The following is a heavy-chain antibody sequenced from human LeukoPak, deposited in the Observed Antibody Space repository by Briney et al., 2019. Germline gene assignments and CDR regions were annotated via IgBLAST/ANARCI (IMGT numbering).Heavy chain of an antibody. CDR1: GGSVSSGSYY. V-gene: IGHV4-61*01. CDR3: ARDDYATPVDY. J-gene: IGHJ4*02. Sequence: SETLSLTCTVSGGSVSSGSYYWSWIRQPPGKGLEWIGYIYYSGSTNYNPSLKSRVTISVDTSKNQFSLKLSAVTAADTAVDYCARDDYATPVDYWGQGTLVTVSS. D-gene: IGHD4-17*01. CDR2: IYYSGST.